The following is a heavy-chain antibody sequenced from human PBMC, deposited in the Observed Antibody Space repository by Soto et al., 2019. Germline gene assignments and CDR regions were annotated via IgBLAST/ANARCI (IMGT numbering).Heavy chain of an antibody. J-gene: IGHJ5*02. Sequence: SLRLSCAASGFTFSSYGMHWVRQAPGKGLEWVAVISYDGSNKYYADSVKGRFTISRDNSKNTLYLQMNSLRAEDTAVYYCAKDPQDIVVVTLGWFDPWGQGTLVTVSS. CDR3: AKDPQDIVVVTLGWFDP. V-gene: IGHV3-30*18. CDR1: GFTFSSYG. D-gene: IGHD3-22*01. CDR2: ISYDGSNK.